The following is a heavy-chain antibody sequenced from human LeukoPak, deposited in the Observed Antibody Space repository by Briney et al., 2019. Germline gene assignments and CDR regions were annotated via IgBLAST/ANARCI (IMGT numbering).Heavy chain of an antibody. J-gene: IGHJ4*02. CDR3: ANVGYSSY. CDR2: IARDGGKT. D-gene: IGHD3-22*01. Sequence: PGGSLRLSCAAPGFTFSTYVMHWLRQAPGKGPEWVAVIARDGGKTYYADSVKGRFTISRDNSKNTLYLQMNSLRAEDTAVYYCANVGYSSYWGQGTLVTVSS. CDR1: GFTFSTYV. V-gene: IGHV3-30*04.